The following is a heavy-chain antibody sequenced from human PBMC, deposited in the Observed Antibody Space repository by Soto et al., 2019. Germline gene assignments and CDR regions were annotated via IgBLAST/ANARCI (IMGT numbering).Heavy chain of an antibody. CDR3: ARDQGYYDILTGYPMGPNWFDP. Sequence: ASVKVSCKASGYTFTSYYMHWVRQAPGQGLEWMGIINPSDGSTSYAQKFQGRVTMTRDTSTSTVYMELSSLRSEDTAVYYCARDQGYYDILTGYPMGPNWFDPWGQGTLVTVSS. J-gene: IGHJ5*02. CDR1: GYTFTSYY. D-gene: IGHD3-9*01. V-gene: IGHV1-46*01. CDR2: INPSDGST.